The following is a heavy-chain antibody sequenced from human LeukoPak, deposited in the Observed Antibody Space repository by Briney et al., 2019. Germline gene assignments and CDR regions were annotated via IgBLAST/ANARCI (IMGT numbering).Heavy chain of an antibody. D-gene: IGHD3-22*01. Sequence: GGSLRLSCAASGFTFSSYAMSWVRQAPGKGLEWVSVISGSDGSTYYADSVRGRFTISRDNSKNTLYLQMNSLRAEDTAVYYCAKDKKYYDSSGSPYYYYGMDVWGQGTTVTVSS. CDR1: GFTFSSYA. J-gene: IGHJ6*02. CDR2: ISGSDGST. CDR3: AKDKKYYDSSGSPYYYYGMDV. V-gene: IGHV3-23*01.